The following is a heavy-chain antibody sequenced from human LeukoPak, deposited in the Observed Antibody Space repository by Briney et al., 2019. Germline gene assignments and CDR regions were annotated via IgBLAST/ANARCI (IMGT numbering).Heavy chain of an antibody. Sequence: GGSLRLSCAASGFTFSDYYMAWVRQAPGKGLEWVSYITDSGSSQYYAESVKGRFTISRDNAKNSLHLQMSNLRDDDTAVYYCTRDLAVAGYWGQGTLVTVSS. J-gene: IGHJ1*01. CDR1: GFTFSDYY. V-gene: IGHV3-11*01. CDR2: ITDSGSSQ. CDR3: TRDLAVAGY. D-gene: IGHD6-19*01.